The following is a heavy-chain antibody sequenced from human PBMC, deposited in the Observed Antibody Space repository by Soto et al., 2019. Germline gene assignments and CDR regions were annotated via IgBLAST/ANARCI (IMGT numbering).Heavy chain of an antibody. D-gene: IGHD3-3*01. CDR3: ARAEIYYDFSSGYCFDP. Sequence: PSEALCLSCAVYGGSFSGYYWSGIRQPPGKGLEWIGEINHSGSTNYNPSLKSRVTISVDTSKNQFSLKLSSVTAADTAVYYCARAEIYYDFSSGYCFDPWGQGTPVTVSP. V-gene: IGHV4-34*01. CDR1: GGSFSGYY. J-gene: IGHJ5*02. CDR2: INHSGST.